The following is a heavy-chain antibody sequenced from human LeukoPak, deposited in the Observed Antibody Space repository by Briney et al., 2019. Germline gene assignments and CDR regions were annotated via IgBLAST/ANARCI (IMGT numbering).Heavy chain of an antibody. J-gene: IGHJ4*02. CDR1: GGSISSYY. D-gene: IGHD3-10*01. V-gene: IGHV4-59*01. CDR2: IYYSGST. Sequence: SETLSLTCTVSGGSISSYYWSWIRQPPGKGLEWIGYIYYSGSTNYNPSLKSRVTISVDTSKNQFSLKLSSVTAADTAVYYCARGRPFYYGSGSCYDYWGQGTLVTVSS. CDR3: ARGRPFYYGSGSCYDY.